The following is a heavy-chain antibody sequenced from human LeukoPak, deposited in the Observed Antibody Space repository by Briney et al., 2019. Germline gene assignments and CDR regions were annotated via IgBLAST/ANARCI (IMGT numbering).Heavy chain of an antibody. Sequence: SVTVSFKASGGTFSSYANSWVRQAPGQGLEWMGGIIPIFGTANYAQKFQGRVTITADKSTSTAYMELSSLRSEDTAVYYCARVAGCSSTSCYFDYYYYYYMDVWGKGTTVTISS. J-gene: IGHJ6*03. CDR3: ARVAGCSSTSCYFDYYYYYYMDV. CDR1: GGTFSSYA. D-gene: IGHD2-2*01. V-gene: IGHV1-69*06. CDR2: IIPIFGTA.